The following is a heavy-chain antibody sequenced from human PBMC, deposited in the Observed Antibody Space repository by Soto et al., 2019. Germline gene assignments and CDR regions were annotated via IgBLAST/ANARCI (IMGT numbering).Heavy chain of an antibody. V-gene: IGHV1-18*01. CDR2: ISAHTGSS. CDR1: GYTFTSSG. J-gene: IGHJ3*01. CDR3: ARAFFYQGSDSRGYSFDAFDF. Sequence: QAQLVQSGAEVKKPGASVKVSCKASGYTFTSSGMSWVRQAPGQGLEWMGWISAHTGSSEYAQRFQGRVTMTTDRSTSTAYMELRSLRSVDTAVYYCARAFFYQGSDSRGYSFDAFDFWGPGTLVTVSS. D-gene: IGHD3-22*01.